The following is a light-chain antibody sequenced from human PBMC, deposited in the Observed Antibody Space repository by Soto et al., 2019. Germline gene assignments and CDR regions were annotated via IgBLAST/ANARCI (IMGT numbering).Light chain of an antibody. V-gene: IGLV2-11*01. CDR3: CSYAGRYTYV. CDR2: DVS. J-gene: IGLJ1*01. Sequence: QSALTQPRSVSGPPGQSVTISCTGTRSDVGGYNYVSWYQHHPGKAPRLIIHDVSKRPSGVPDRFSGSKSGITASLTISGLLAEDEADYYCCSYAGRYTYVFGTGTKVTVL. CDR1: RSDVGGYNY.